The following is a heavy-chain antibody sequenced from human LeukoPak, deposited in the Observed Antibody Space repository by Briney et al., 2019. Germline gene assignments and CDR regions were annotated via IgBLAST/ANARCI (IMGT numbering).Heavy chain of an antibody. CDR2: IYYSGST. V-gene: IGHV4-39*01. CDR1: GGSISSTYS. CDR3: ARQCSTSDYGSGSYYIYYYYYYMDV. Sequence: SETLSLTCTVSGGSISSTYSWGWIRQPPGKGLEWIGNIYYSGSTYYNPSLKSRVTISVDTSKNQFSLKLSSVTAADTAVYYCARQCSTSDYGSGSYYIYYYYYYMDVWGKGTTVTISS. J-gene: IGHJ6*03. D-gene: IGHD3-10*01.